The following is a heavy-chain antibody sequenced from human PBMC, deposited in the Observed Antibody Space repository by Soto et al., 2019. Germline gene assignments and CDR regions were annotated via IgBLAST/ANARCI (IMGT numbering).Heavy chain of an antibody. Sequence: PGGSLRLSCAASGFGFTFSTSAMSWVRXAPGKGLEWVSTFRESGGTTHYANSVKGRFTISRDTSKNMLYLQMNSLRAEDTAIYYCAYDSHWAVISPTRDYLGRGSLDTV. CDR2: FRESGGTT. CDR1: GFGFTFSTSA. D-gene: IGHD3-16*01. V-gene: IGHV3-23*01. CDR3: AYDSHWAVISPTRDY. J-gene: IGHJ4*01.